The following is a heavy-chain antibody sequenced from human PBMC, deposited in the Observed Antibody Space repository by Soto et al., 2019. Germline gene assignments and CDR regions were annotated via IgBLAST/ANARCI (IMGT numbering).Heavy chain of an antibody. Sequence: QLQLQESGSGLVKPSQTLSLTCAVSGGSISSGGYSWSWIRQPPGKGLEWIGYIYHSGSTYYNPSLKGRVTISVDRSKHQFSLKLSSVTAADTAVYYCARVNYDYVWGSYRPYGMDVWGQGTTVTVSS. CDR1: GGSISSGGYS. CDR3: ARVNYDYVWGSYRPYGMDV. V-gene: IGHV4-30-2*01. CDR2: IYHSGST. D-gene: IGHD3-16*02. J-gene: IGHJ6*02.